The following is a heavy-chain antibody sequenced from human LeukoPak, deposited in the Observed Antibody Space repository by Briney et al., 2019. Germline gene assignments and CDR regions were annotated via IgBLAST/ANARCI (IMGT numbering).Heavy chain of an antibody. CDR3: ARRIVVPAATGHNWFDP. J-gene: IGHJ5*02. Sequence: ASVKVSCKASGYTFTSYGISWVRQAPGQGLEWMGWISAYNGNTNYAQKLQGRVTITADESTSTAYMELSSLRSEDTAVYYCARRIVVPAATGHNWFDPWGQGTLVTVSS. D-gene: IGHD2-2*01. CDR2: ISAYNGNT. V-gene: IGHV1-18*01. CDR1: GYTFTSYG.